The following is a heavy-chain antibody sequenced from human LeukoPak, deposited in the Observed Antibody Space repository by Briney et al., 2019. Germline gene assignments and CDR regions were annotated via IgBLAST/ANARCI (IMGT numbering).Heavy chain of an antibody. CDR2: ISAYNGNT. J-gene: IGHJ6*02. CDR1: GYTFTSHG. CDR3: ARAASSSWYSVAYYYYYGMDV. V-gene: IGHV1-18*01. D-gene: IGHD6-13*01. Sequence: ASVKVSCKASGYTFTSHGISWVRQAPGQGLEWMGWISAYNGNTNYAQKLQGRVTMTTDTSTSTAYMELRSLRSDDTAVYYCARAASSSWYSVAYYYYYGMDVWGQGTTVTVSS.